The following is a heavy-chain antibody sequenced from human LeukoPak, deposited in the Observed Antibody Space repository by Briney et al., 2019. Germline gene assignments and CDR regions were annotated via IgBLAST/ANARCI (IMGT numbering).Heavy chain of an antibody. D-gene: IGHD3-22*01. Sequence: ASVKVSCKASGYTLSNYGISWVRPAPGRGGEWLGWISAYNGNTHYAQKLQGRVTLTTDTSTSTAYMEVRSLRSDDTAVYFCARVIPDYYDSSGYPLFFDYWGQGTLVTVSS. CDR1: GYTLSNYG. CDR3: ARVIPDYYDSSGYPLFFDY. J-gene: IGHJ4*02. CDR2: ISAYNGNT. V-gene: IGHV1-18*01.